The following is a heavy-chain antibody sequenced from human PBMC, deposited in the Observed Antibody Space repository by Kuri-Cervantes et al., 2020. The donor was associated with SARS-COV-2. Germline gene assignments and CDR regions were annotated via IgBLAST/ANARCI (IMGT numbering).Heavy chain of an antibody. CDR1: GFTFSSYA. Sequence: GESLKISCAASGFTFSSYAMHWVRQAPGKGLEYVSAISSNGGSTYYADSVKGRFTISRDNSKNTLYLQMSSLRAEDTAVYYCVKDPNPISGVITYYFDYWGQGTLVTVSS. J-gene: IGHJ4*02. CDR3: VKDPNPISGVITYYFDY. V-gene: IGHV3-64D*08. D-gene: IGHD3-22*01. CDR2: ISSNGGST.